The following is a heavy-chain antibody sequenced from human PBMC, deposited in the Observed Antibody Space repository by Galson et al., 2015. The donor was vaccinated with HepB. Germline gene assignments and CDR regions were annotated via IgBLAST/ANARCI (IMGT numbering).Heavy chain of an antibody. V-gene: IGHV1-58*02. CDR3: ARGGVVPAAAPNWFDP. Sequence: SVKVSCKASGFTFTSSAMQWVRQARGQRLEWIGWIVVGSGNTNYAQKFQERVTITRDMSTSTAYMELSSLRSDDTAVYYCARGGVVPAAAPNWFDPWGQGTLVTVSS. J-gene: IGHJ5*02. CDR2: IVVGSGNT. CDR1: GFTFTSSA. D-gene: IGHD2-2*01.